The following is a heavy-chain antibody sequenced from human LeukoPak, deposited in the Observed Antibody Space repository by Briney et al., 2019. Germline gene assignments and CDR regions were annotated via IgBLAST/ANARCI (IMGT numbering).Heavy chain of an antibody. Sequence: PGGSLRLSCAASGFTFSNYWMSWVRQAPGKGLEWVANIRQDGSEKYYVDSVKGRFTISRDNARNSLYLQMNSLRAEDTAMYYCARVIVWGSYRLGYYLDYWGQGTLVAVSS. D-gene: IGHD3-16*02. V-gene: IGHV3-7*01. CDR1: GFTFSNYW. CDR3: ARVIVWGSYRLGYYLDY. CDR2: IRQDGSEK. J-gene: IGHJ4*02.